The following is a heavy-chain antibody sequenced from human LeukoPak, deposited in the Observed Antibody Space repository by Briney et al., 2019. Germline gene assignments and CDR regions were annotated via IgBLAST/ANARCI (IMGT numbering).Heavy chain of an antibody. CDR3: ARDLASLAVPAANGWFDP. Sequence: ASVKVPCKASGYTFTSHGISWVRQAPGQGLEWMGWISTYNGDTKYTQRLQGRVTLTSDTSTDTVYMEVRSLKSDDTAVYYCARDLASLAVPAANGWFDPWGQGTLVIVSS. V-gene: IGHV1-18*01. CDR2: ISTYNGDT. D-gene: IGHD6-19*01. J-gene: IGHJ5*02. CDR1: GYTFTSHG.